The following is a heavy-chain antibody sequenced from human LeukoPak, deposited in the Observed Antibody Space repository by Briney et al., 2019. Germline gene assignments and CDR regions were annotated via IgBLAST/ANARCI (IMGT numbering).Heavy chain of an antibody. CDR2: INPNSGGT. Sequence: ASVKVSCKASGYTFTSYGISWVRQAPGQGLEWMGWINPNSGGTNYAQKFQGRVAMTRDTSISTAYMELSRLRSDDTAVYYCARRMPSIAAAGIYWFDPWGQGTLVTVSS. J-gene: IGHJ5*02. D-gene: IGHD6-13*01. CDR1: GYTFTSYG. CDR3: ARRMPSIAAAGIYWFDP. V-gene: IGHV1-2*02.